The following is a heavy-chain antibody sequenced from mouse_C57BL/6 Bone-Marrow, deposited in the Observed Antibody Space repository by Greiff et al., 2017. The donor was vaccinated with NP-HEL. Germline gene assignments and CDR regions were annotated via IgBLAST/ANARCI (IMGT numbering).Heavy chain of an antibody. CDR3: VRGIRGWCFDV. Sequence: DVMLVESGGGLVQPKGSLKLSCAASGFSFNTYAMNWVRQAPGKGLEWVARIRSKSNNYATYSADSVKDRLTISRDDSESMLYLQLNNLRTEDTAMYYCVRGIRGWCFDVWGKGTTVTVSS. D-gene: IGHD1-3*01. V-gene: IGHV10-1*01. CDR2: IRSKSNNYAT. CDR1: GFSFNTYA. J-gene: IGHJ1*03.